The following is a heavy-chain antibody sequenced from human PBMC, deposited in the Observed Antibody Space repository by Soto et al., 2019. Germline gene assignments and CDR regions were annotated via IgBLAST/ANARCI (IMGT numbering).Heavy chain of an antibody. CDR3: ARVGYDFWSGYHAYYFDS. V-gene: IGHV3-48*01. CDR1: GFTFSSYS. D-gene: IGHD3-3*01. CDR2: ISSSSSTI. Sequence: EVQLVESGGGLVQPGGSLRLSCAASGFTFSSYSMNWVRQAPGKGLAWVSYISSSSSTIYYADSVKGRFTISRDNAKNSLYLQMNSLRAEDTAVYYCARVGYDFWSGYHAYYFDSWGQGTLVTLSS. J-gene: IGHJ4*02.